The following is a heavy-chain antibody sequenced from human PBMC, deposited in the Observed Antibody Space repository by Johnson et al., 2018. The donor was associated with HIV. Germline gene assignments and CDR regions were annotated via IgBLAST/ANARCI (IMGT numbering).Heavy chain of an antibody. CDR3: AKDLIADYGDLGRAFDI. D-gene: IGHD4-17*01. J-gene: IGHJ3*02. CDR1: GFTVSSNY. V-gene: IGHV3-30*18. Sequence: QVQLVESGGGLVQPGGSLRLSCAASGFTVSSNYMSWVRQAPGKGLEWVAVISYDGSNKYYADSVKGRFTISRDNSKNTLYLQMNSLRPEDTAVYYCAKDLIADYGDLGRAFDIWGEGTMVTVS. CDR2: ISYDGSNK.